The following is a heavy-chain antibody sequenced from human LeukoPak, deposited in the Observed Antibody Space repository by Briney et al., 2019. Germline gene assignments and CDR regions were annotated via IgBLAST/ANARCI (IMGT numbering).Heavy chain of an antibody. J-gene: IGHJ4*02. CDR3: AKDEPRVAGTIY. V-gene: IGHV3-30-3*01. CDR1: GFTFSSYA. CDR2: ISYDGSNK. Sequence: GGSLRLSCAASGFTFSSYAMHWVRQAPGKGLEWVAVISYDGSNKYYADSVKGRFTISRDNSKNTLYLQMNSLRAEDTAVYYCAKDEPRVAGTIYWGQGTLVTVSS. D-gene: IGHD6-19*01.